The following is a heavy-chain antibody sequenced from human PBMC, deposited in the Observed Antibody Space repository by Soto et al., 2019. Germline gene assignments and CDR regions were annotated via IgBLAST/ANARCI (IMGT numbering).Heavy chain of an antibody. D-gene: IGHD6-6*01. Sequence: GESLKISCAASGFTFSSYGMHWVRQAPGKGLEWVAVISYDGSNKYYADSVKGRFTISRDNSKNTLYLQMNSLRAEDTAVYYCAKGPKSSAFDIWGQGTMVTVSS. CDR2: ISYDGSNK. CDR3: AKGPKSSAFDI. CDR1: GFTFSSYG. V-gene: IGHV3-30*18. J-gene: IGHJ3*02.